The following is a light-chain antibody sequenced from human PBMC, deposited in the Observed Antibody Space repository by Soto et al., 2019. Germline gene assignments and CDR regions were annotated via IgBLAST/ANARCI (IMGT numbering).Light chain of an antibody. V-gene: IGKV3-20*01. CDR2: GAS. J-gene: IGKJ1*01. CDR1: QSVSSNY. CDR3: QQYDSSPWP. Sequence: EIVLTQSPGTLSLSPGERATLSCRASQSVSSNYLAWYQQKPGQAPRLLIYGASSRATGIPDRFSGSGSGTDFTLTISRLEPEAFAVYYCQQYDSSPWPFGQGTKVEIK.